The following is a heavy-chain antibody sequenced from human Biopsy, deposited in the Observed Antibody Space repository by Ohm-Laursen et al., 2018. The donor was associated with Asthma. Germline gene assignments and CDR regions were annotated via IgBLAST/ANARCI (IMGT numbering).Heavy chain of an antibody. V-gene: IGHV1-69*13. J-gene: IGHJ4*02. CDR3: ARKAGSCISRTCYSLDF. D-gene: IGHD2-2*01. CDR2: ISPIFGAI. Sequence: SVKVSCNASGETFNNYAINWVRQAPGQGLEWMGGISPIFGAIRYPQNFQGRVTITADVFTNTVHMELSSLRSEDTAVYYCARKAGSCISRTCYSLDFWGQGTLVTVSS. CDR1: GETFNNYA.